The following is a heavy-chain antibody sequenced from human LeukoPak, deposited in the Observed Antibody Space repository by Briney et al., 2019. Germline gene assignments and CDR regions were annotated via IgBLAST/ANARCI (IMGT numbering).Heavy chain of an antibody. J-gene: IGHJ6*03. CDR2: IFYSGST. Sequence: SETLSLTCTVSGGSISTSNYYWGWIRQPPGKGLEWIGNIFYSGSTYYSPSLKSRVTISVDTSKNQFSLKLSSVTAADTAVYYCARVGSSSWYGYYYYYMDVWGKGTTVTISS. CDR3: ARVGSSSWYGYYYYYMDV. D-gene: IGHD6-13*01. V-gene: IGHV4-39*07. CDR1: GGSISTSNYY.